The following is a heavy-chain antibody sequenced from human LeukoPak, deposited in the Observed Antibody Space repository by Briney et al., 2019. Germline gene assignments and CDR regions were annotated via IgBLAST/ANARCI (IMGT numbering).Heavy chain of an antibody. CDR3: AKDGDSTGYYSSYYNHMDV. V-gene: IGHV3-30*02. D-gene: IGHD3-22*01. CDR1: GFTFSSYV. CDR2: IRYDGSYK. Sequence: GGSLRLSCAASGFTFSSYVMHWVRQAPGKGLEWVAFIRYDGSYKYYADSVKGRFAISRDNSKNTVYLQMNSLRAEDTAIYYCAKDGDSTGYYSSYYNHMDVWGKGTSVTISS. J-gene: IGHJ6*03.